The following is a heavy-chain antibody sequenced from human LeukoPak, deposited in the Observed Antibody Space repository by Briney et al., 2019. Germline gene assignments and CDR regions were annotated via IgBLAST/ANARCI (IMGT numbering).Heavy chain of an antibody. V-gene: IGHV4-4*07. Sequence: SETLSLTCTVSGGSISSYYWSWIRQPAGKGLEWIGRIYTSGSTNYNPSLKSRVTMSVDTSKNQFSLKLSSVTAADTAVYYCAKAKTPISYGSGSYYFDYWGQGTLVTVSS. D-gene: IGHD3-10*01. CDR2: IYTSGST. CDR1: GGSISSYY. J-gene: IGHJ4*02. CDR3: AKAKTPISYGSGSYYFDY.